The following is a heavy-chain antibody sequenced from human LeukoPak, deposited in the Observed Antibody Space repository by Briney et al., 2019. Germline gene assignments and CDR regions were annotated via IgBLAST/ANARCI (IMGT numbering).Heavy chain of an antibody. Sequence: SETLSLTCTVSGGSINNYLWSWIRQPPGKGLEWLGYVYYSGSTRYSPSLKSRVTISLDTSKNQFSLKLSSVTAADTAVYFCVRHLMTIFGVVIKPGPFDPWGQGTLVTVSS. CDR2: VYYSGST. CDR1: GGSINNYL. V-gene: IGHV4-59*08. D-gene: IGHD3-3*01. CDR3: VRHLMTIFGVVIKPGPFDP. J-gene: IGHJ5*02.